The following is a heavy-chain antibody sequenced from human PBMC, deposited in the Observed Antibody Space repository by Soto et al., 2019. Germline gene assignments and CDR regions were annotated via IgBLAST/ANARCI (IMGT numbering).Heavy chain of an antibody. J-gene: IGHJ4*02. D-gene: IGHD1-1*01. V-gene: IGHV1-3*01. CDR3: ARDDWNDGKCDY. CDR2: INAGNGNT. CDR1: GYTFTSYA. Sequence: QVQLVQSGAEVKKPGASVKVSCKASGYTFTSYAMHWVRQAPGQRLEWMRWINAGNGNTKYSQKFQGRVTITRDTSASTAYMELSSLRSEDTAVYYCARDDWNDGKCDYWGQGTLVTVSS.